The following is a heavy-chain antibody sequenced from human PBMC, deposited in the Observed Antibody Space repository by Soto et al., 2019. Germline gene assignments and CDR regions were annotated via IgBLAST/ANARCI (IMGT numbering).Heavy chain of an antibody. Sequence: GGSLRLSCAASGFTLSSYSIHWVRQAPGKGLEWVAVISYDGNTQFYGDSVKGRFIVSRDNSRNTLYLQLNNLQAEDTAVYYCAKVSRPSRISTPDFDYWGQGTLVTVSS. CDR3: AKVSRPSRISTPDFDY. V-gene: IGHV3-30-3*01. CDR1: GFTLSSYS. J-gene: IGHJ4*02. CDR2: ISYDGNTQ.